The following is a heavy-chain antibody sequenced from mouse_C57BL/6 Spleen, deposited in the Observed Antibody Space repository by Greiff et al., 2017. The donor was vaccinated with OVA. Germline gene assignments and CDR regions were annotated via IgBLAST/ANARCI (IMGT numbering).Heavy chain of an antibody. CDR1: GYTFTDYN. D-gene: IGHD3-2*02. J-gene: IGHJ3*01. CDR3: ARGLRLQAY. Sequence: EVQLQQSGPELVKPGASVKMSCKASGYTFTDYNMHWVKQSHGKSLEWIGYINPNNGGTSYNQKYKGKGTLTVNKSTSTAYMELRSLTSEDSAVYYCARGLRLQAYWGQGTLVTVSA. CDR2: INPNNGGT. V-gene: IGHV1-22*01.